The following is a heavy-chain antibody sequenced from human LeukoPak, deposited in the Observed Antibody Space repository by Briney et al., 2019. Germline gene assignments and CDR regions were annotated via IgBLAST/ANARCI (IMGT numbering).Heavy chain of an antibody. J-gene: IGHJ5*02. Sequence: SETLSLTCTVSGGSISSYYWRWIRQPAGKGLEGIGRIYTSGSTNYNPSPKSRVTMSVDKSKNKFSLKMSSVTVADTGVYYCARGPSRDGYNKWVLGFDLWGQGTLVTVSS. CDR2: IYTSGST. CDR1: GGSISSYY. V-gene: IGHV4-4*07. CDR3: ARGPSRDGYNKWVLGFDL. D-gene: IGHD5-24*01.